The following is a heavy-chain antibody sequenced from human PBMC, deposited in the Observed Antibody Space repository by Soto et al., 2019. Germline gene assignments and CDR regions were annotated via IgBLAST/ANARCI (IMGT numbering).Heavy chain of an antibody. D-gene: IGHD1-26*01. J-gene: IGHJ4*02. Sequence: EVQLLESGGGLVQPGGSLRLYCATSGFTFSSYSMTWVRQAPGKGLEWVSTISGSGSRTYYADPVKGRFTISRDNSKNTLYLQMNSLRAEDTAVYYCAKATSSGSHGEYWGQGTLVSVSS. CDR1: GFTFSSYS. CDR2: ISGSGSRT. CDR3: AKATSSGSHGEY. V-gene: IGHV3-23*01.